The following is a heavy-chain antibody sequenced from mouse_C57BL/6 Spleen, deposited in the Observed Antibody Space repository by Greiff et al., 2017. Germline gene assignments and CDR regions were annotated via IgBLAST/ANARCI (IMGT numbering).Heavy chain of an antibody. J-gene: IGHJ2*01. V-gene: IGHV3-6*01. D-gene: IGHD2-5*01. CDR3: ARSNYEDYFDY. CDR1: GYSITSGYY. CDR2: ISYDGSN. Sequence: DVQLQESGPGLVKPSQSLSLTCSVTGYSITSGYYWNWIRQFPGNKLEWMGYISYDGSNNYNPSLKNRISITRDTSKNQFFLKLNSVTTEDTATYYCARSNYEDYFDYWGQGTTLTVSS.